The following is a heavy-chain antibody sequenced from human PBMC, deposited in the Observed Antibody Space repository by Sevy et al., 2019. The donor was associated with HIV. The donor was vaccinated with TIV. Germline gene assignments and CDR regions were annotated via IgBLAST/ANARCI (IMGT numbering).Heavy chain of an antibody. Sequence: GGSLRLSCAVSGFRFDYYAMTWVRQAPGKGLEWVSNISSNGLSTYYTDSVKGRFTIFRDNFKNTLYLQMNSLRVEDTAVYFCAKDVPRDFWSAYSPGYFDCWGQGSLVTVSS. D-gene: IGHD3-3*01. J-gene: IGHJ4*02. CDR1: GFRFDYYA. CDR3: AKDVPRDFWSAYSPGYFDC. V-gene: IGHV3-23*01. CDR2: ISSNGLST.